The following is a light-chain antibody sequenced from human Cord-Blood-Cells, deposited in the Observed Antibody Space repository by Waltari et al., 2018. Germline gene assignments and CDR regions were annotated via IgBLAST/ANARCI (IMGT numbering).Light chain of an antibody. CDR3: QQYNNWPRT. CDR1: QSFSSN. V-gene: IGKV3-15*01. Sequence: MMTQYPATVSVSQGGRATLSCRASQSFSSNLAWYQQKPGQAPRLIIYGASTRATGIPARFSGSGSGTEFTLTISILQSEDFAVYYCQQYNNWPRTFGQGTKVEIK. J-gene: IGKJ1*01. CDR2: GAS.